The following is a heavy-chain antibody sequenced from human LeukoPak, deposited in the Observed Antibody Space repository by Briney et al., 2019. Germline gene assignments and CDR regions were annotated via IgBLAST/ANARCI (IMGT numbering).Heavy chain of an antibody. J-gene: IGHJ3*02. V-gene: IGHV3-7*01. D-gene: IGHD6-13*01. CDR2: MKQDGSQK. CDR1: GVTFSNDW. CDR3: ARDTSPSSRSSYFDALDM. Sequence: GGSLRLSCATSGVTFSNDWMTWVRQAQGKGLEWVANMKQDGSQKNYVDSVKGRFTISRDNTKKSLFLQMNSLRAEDTGIYYCARDTSPSSRSSYFDALDMWGQGTMVTVSS.